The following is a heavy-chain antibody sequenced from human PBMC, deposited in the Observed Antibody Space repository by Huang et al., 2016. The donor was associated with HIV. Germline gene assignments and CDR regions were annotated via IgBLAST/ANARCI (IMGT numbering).Heavy chain of an antibody. Sequence: QVQLVQSGSELRKPGASVKVSCKAFGYTFTTYSLIWVRQAPGQGLGWMGWINTKTGKPTYAQGVTGRFVFSLDTTVSTAYLQISSLKTDDTAKYFCARYRLTGTFLDSWGQGTQVTVSS. V-gene: IGHV7-4-1*02. J-gene: IGHJ4*02. CDR2: INTKTGKP. CDR3: ARYRLTGTFLDS. CDR1: GYTFTTYS. D-gene: IGHD3-9*01.